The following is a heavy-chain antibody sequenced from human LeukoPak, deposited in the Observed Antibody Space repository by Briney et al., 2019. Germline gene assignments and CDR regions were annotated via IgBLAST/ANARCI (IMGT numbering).Heavy chain of an antibody. CDR2: THINGNI. Sequence: SETLSLTCTVSGGSISGFFWSWIRQSPGKGLEWIGHTHINGNIRYNPSLNSRVTISLDTSKMQFSLKLDSATAADTAVYYCARHIGTGWYWAFDIWGQGTLVTVS. CDR3: ARHIGTGWYWAFDI. D-gene: IGHD6-19*01. V-gene: IGHV4-4*08. CDR1: GGSISGFF. J-gene: IGHJ3*02.